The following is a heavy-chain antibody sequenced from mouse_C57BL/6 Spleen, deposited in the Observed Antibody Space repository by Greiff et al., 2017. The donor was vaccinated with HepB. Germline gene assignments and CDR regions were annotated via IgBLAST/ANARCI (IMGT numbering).Heavy chain of an antibody. D-gene: IGHD2-5*01. CDR3: ARSNYSNYDAMDY. V-gene: IGHV1-82*01. CDR2: IYPGDGDT. Sequence: QVQLQQSGPELVKPGASVKISCKASGYAFSSSWMNWVKQRPGKGLEWIGRIYPGDGDTNYNGKFKGKATLTADKSSSTAYMQLSSLTSEDSAVYCCARSNYSNYDAMDYWGQGTSVTVSS. J-gene: IGHJ4*01. CDR1: GYAFSSSW.